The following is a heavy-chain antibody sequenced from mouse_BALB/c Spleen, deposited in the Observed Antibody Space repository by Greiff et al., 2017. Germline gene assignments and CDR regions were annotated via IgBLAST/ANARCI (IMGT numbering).Heavy chain of an antibody. CDR1: GFNIKDTY. D-gene: IGHD1-3*01. CDR3: ARSDLYDDYYAMDY. J-gene: IGHJ4*01. V-gene: IGHV14-3*02. CDR2: IDPANGNT. Sequence: VQLQQSGAELVKPGASVKLSCTASGFNIKDTYMHWVKQRPEQGLEWIGRIDPANGNTKYDPKFQGKATITADTSSNTAYLQLSSLTSEDTAVYYCARSDLYDDYYAMDYWGQGTSVTVSS.